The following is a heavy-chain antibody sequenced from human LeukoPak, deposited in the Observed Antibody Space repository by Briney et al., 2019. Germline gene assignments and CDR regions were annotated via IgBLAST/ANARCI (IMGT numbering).Heavy chain of an antibody. Sequence: PSETLSHTCVVYVGSFSGYYWSWIRPPPGKGLEWIGEINHSESTNYSPSLKSRVTISVDTSKNQFSLKLSSVTAADTAVYYCARVATSSPFDYWSQGTLVTVSS. CDR2: INHSEST. D-gene: IGHD5-12*01. CDR1: VGSFSGYY. V-gene: IGHV4-34*01. CDR3: ARVATSSPFDY. J-gene: IGHJ4*02.